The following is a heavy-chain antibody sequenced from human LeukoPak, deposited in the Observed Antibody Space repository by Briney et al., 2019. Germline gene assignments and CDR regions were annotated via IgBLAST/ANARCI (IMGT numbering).Heavy chain of an antibody. CDR2: ISGNGGNT. J-gene: IGHJ3*02. D-gene: IGHD2-2*01. V-gene: IGHV3-23*01. CDR3: AKIGADIVVVPAPFGGGAFDI. CDR1: GFTFSSYA. Sequence: PAGGSLRLSCAASGFTFSSYARSWVRQAPGKGLEGVSAISGNGGNTYYADSVKGRFTIPRDNSKNTLYLKMNSLRAEDTAVYYWAKIGADIVVVPAPFGGGAFDIWGQGTMVTVSS.